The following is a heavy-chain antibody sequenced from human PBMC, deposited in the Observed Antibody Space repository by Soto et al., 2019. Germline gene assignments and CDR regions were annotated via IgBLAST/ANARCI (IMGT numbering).Heavy chain of an antibody. V-gene: IGHV1-2*02. CDR1: GYTFTGYY. CDR3: AREGPLRDCSSTSCYSSVLYYYYYGMDV. CDR2: INPNSGGT. J-gene: IGHJ6*02. Sequence: GASVKVSCKASGYTFTGYYMHWVRQAPGQGLEWMGWINPNSGGTNYAQKFQGRVTMTRDTSISTAYMELSRLRSDDTAVYYCAREGPLRDCSSTSCYSSVLYYYYYGMDVWGQGTTVTVSS. D-gene: IGHD2-2*01.